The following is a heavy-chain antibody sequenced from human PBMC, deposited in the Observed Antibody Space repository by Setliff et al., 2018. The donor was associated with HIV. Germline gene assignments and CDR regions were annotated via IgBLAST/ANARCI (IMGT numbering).Heavy chain of an antibody. V-gene: IGHV3-30*02. J-gene: IGHJ4*01. D-gene: IGHD3-3*02. CDR2: VRYDESNK. Sequence: GGSLRLSCAASGFIFSSYAMHWVRQAPGKGLEWVACVRYDESNKYYAESVKDRFTISRDNSKNTLNLQMNSLRPEDTAVYYCAKGLVIFGALSDWVLDYWGQGTLVTVSS. CDR3: AKGLVIFGALSDWVLDY. CDR1: GFIFSSYA.